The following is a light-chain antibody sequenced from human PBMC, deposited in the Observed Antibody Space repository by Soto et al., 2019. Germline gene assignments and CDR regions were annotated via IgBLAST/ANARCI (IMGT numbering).Light chain of an antibody. CDR3: SSYTSSSFGV. Sequence: SVLTQPASVSGSPGQSITISCTGTSSDVGGYNYVSWYQQHPGKAPKLMIYDVSNRPSGVSNRFSGSKSGNTASLTISGLQAEDEADYYCSSYTSSSFGVFGGGTKLTVL. CDR1: SSDVGGYNY. V-gene: IGLV2-14*01. J-gene: IGLJ3*02. CDR2: DVS.